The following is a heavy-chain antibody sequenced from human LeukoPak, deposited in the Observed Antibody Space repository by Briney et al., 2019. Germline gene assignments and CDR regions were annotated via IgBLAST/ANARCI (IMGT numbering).Heavy chain of an antibody. D-gene: IGHD4-11*01. CDR2: IYYSGST. CDR3: ARPFVTTDAFDI. Sequence: SETLSLTCTVSGGSISSSSYYWGWIRQLPGKGLEWIGSIYYSGSTYYNPSLKSRVTISVDTSKNQFSLKLSSVTAADTAVYYCARPFVTTDAFDIWGQGTMVTVSS. J-gene: IGHJ3*02. V-gene: IGHV4-39*01. CDR1: GGSISSSSYY.